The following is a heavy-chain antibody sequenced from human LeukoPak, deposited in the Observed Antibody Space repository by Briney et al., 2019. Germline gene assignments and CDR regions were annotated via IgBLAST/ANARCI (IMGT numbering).Heavy chain of an antibody. D-gene: IGHD3-22*01. Sequence: ASVKVSCKASGGTFSSYAISWVRQAPGQGLEWMGWINPNSGGTNYAQKFQGRVTMTRDTSISTAYMELSRLRSDDTAVYYCARRMITMMGFDPWGQGTLVTVSS. J-gene: IGHJ5*02. CDR3: ARRMITMMGFDP. CDR2: INPNSGGT. CDR1: GGTFSSYA. V-gene: IGHV1-2*02.